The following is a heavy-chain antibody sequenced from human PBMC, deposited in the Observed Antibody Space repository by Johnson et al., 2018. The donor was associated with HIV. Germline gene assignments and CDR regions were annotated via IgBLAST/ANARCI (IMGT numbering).Heavy chain of an antibody. V-gene: IGHV3-74*02. Sequence: VQLVESGGGLVQPGGSLRLSCAASGFTFSSYWMHWVRQAPGKGLVWVSRINSDGSSTSYADSVKGRFTISRDNAKNTLYLEMNSLRAEDTAVYYCAKGSGSGWLRDAFDIWGQGTMVTVSS. CDR3: AKGSGSGWLRDAFDI. CDR1: GFTFSSYW. CDR2: INSDGSST. J-gene: IGHJ3*02. D-gene: IGHD6-19*01.